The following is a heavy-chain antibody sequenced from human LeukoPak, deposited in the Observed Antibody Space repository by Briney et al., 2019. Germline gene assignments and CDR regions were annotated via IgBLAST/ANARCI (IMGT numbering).Heavy chain of an antibody. CDR2: INHSGST. CDR1: GGSFSAYY. CDR3: ARGLHRTAMTVFVH. V-gene: IGHV4-34*01. J-gene: IGHJ4*02. D-gene: IGHD5-18*01. Sequence: SETLSLTCAVYGGSFSAYYWSWIRQPPGKGLEWIGEINHSGSTNYNPSLKSRVTISVDTSKNQFSLKLSSVTAADTAVYYCARGLHRTAMTVFVHWGQGTLVTVSS.